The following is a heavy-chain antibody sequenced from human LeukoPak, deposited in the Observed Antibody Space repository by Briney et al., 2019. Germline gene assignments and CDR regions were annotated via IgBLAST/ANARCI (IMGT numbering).Heavy chain of an antibody. CDR2: IRSRPSTI. Sequence: PGGSLRLSCAASGFTFTSYSMNWVRQAPGKGLEWVSYIRSRPSTIYYADSVKGRCTISRDDAKNSLYLQMNSLRAEDTAIYYCVRDHHWGFDSWGQGTQVTVSS. CDR3: VRDHHWGFDS. CDR1: GFTFTSYS. D-gene: IGHD7-27*01. V-gene: IGHV3-48*01. J-gene: IGHJ4*02.